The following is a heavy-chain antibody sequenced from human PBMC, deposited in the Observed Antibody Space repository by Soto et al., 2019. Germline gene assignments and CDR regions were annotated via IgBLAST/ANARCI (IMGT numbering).Heavy chain of an antibody. CDR1: GFTFSSYA. CDR3: AEDAYSPPAVATRLEGYYDGMDV. J-gene: IGHJ6*02. Sequence: GGSLRLSCAASGFTFSSYAMSWVRQAPGKGLEWVSAISGSGGSTYYADSVKGRFTISRDNSKNTLYLQMNSLRAENMAVDYCAEDAYSPPAVATRLEGYYDGMDVWGQGTMVTVFS. D-gene: IGHD1-26*01. CDR2: ISGSGGST. V-gene: IGHV3-23*01.